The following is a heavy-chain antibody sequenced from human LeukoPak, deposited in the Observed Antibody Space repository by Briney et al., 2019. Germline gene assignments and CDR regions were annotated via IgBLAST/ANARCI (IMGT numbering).Heavy chain of an antibody. CDR1: GYTFTSYT. J-gene: IGHJ5*02. D-gene: IGHD6-19*01. CDR3: ARVSGWYGDNWFDP. V-gene: IGHV1-3*01. Sequence: GASVKVSCKASGYTFTSYTMDWVRQAPGQRLEWRGWINAGNAKTRYSQKFQGRVTITRDTSASTAHMELSSLKSEDTAVYYCARVSGWYGDNWFDPWGQGTLVTVSS. CDR2: INAGNAKT.